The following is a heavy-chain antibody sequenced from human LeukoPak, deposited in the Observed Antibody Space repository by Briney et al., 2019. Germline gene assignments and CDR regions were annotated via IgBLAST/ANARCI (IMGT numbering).Heavy chain of an antibody. J-gene: IGHJ4*02. CDR1: GGSFSGYY. D-gene: IGHD5-18*01. V-gene: IGHV4-34*01. CDR3: ARGWSYGSYCFDC. Sequence: SETLSLTCAVYGGSFSGYYWSWLRQPPGKGLEWIGETNHSGSTNYNPSLKSRVTISVDTTKNQFSLKLSSVTDADTAVYYCARGWSYGSYCFDCWGQGSLVTVSA. CDR2: TNHSGST.